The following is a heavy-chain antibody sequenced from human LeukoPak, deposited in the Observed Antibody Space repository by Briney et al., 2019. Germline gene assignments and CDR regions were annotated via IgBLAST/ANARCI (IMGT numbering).Heavy chain of an antibody. CDR1: GGSIRGYY. J-gene: IGHJ6*03. CDR2: IYYSGST. Sequence: SETLSLTCTVSGGSIRGYYWSWIRQPPGKGLEWIGYIYYSGSTNYNPSLKSRVTISVDTSKNQFSLKLSSVTAADTAVYYCARHDHHTVTTGDYYYYMDVWGKGTTVTVSS. D-gene: IGHD4-17*01. CDR3: ARHDHHTVTTGDYYYYMDV. V-gene: IGHV4-59*08.